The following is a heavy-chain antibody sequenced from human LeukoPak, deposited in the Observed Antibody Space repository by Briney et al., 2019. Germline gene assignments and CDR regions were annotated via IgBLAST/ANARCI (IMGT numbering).Heavy chain of an antibody. V-gene: IGHV3-23*01. J-gene: IGHJ4*02. CDR3: AKDGGLWVSAHWGDS. D-gene: IGHD7-27*01. CDR1: GFTFSSCG. Sequence: GGSLRLSCAASGFTFSSCGMTWVRQAPGKGLEWVSSISGSDDGTYYADSVKGRFTISRDNSKNTLYLQMNSLRAEDTAVYYCAKDGGLWVSAHWGDSWGRGTLVTVSS. CDR2: ISGSDDGT.